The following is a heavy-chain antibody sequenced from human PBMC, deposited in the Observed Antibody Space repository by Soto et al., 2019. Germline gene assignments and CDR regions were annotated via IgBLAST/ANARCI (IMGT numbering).Heavy chain of an antibody. D-gene: IGHD3-10*01. CDR3: TKRGSARPGFDAFDL. Sequence: GGSLRLSCVASGFTFEDYSLHWVRQVPGKGLEWVAGISGNSGSSGYADSVRGRFTVSRDNAKNSLFLQMSSLSPEDTALYYCTKRGSARPGFDAFDLWGQGTMVTVS. J-gene: IGHJ3*01. V-gene: IGHV3-9*01. CDR1: GFTFEDYS. CDR2: ISGNSGSS.